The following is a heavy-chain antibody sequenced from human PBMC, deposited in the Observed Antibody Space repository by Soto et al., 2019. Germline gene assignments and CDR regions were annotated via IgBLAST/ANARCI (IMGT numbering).Heavy chain of an antibody. CDR2: IIPIFGTA. J-gene: IGHJ3*02. V-gene: IGHV1-69*13. CDR3: ARGVTDYYDSSRAFDI. D-gene: IGHD3-22*01. CDR1: GGTFSSYA. Sequence: SVKVSCKASGGTFSSYAISWVRQAPGQGLEWMGGIIPIFGTANYAQKFQGRVTITADESTSTAYMELSSLRSEDTAVYYCARGVTDYYDSSRAFDIWGQGTMVTVSS.